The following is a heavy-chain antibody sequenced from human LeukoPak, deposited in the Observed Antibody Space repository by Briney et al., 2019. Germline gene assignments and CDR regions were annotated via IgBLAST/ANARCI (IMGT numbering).Heavy chain of an antibody. D-gene: IGHD4-23*01. CDR2: IYYSGST. Sequence: SETLSLTCTVSGCSISSYYWSWIRQPPGKGLEWIGYIYYSGSTNYNPSLKSRVTISVDTSKNQFSLKLSSVTAADTAVYYCATDAGRYGGNGYWGQGTLVTVSS. CDR1: GCSISSYY. CDR3: ATDAGRYGGNGY. J-gene: IGHJ4*02. V-gene: IGHV4-59*01.